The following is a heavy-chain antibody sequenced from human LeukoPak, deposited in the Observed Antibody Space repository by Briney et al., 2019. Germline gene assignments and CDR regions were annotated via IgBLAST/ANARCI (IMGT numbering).Heavy chain of an antibody. CDR2: INPNTGGT. Sequence: ASVKVSCKASGYTFTGYYMHWVRQVPGQGPEWMGWINPNTGGTNYAQKFQGRVTMTRDTSISTAYVELRRLTSADTAVYYCARDREYYYDSSGYGSFDMWGQGTMVTVSS. J-gene: IGHJ3*02. D-gene: IGHD3-22*01. CDR3: ARDREYYYDSSGYGSFDM. V-gene: IGHV1-2*02. CDR1: GYTFTGYY.